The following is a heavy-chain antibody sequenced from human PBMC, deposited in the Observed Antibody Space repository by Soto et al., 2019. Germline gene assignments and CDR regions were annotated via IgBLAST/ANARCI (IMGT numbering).Heavy chain of an antibody. J-gene: IGHJ6*02. CDR2: ISTYNGNT. D-gene: IGHD2-8*01. Sequence: ASVKVSCKASGYTFTTYDISWVRQAPGQGLEWMGRISTYNGNTNYPQSLQGRLTLTTDTSTTTAYTELRSLRSDDTAVYYCARDPYNVLMVNAPNLYGMDVWGQGTTVTVSS. V-gene: IGHV1-18*01. CDR3: ARDPYNVLMVNAPNLYGMDV. CDR1: GYTFTTYD.